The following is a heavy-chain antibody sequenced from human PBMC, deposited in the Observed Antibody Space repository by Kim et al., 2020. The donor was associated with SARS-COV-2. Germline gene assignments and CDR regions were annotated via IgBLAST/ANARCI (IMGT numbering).Heavy chain of an antibody. J-gene: IGHJ4*02. D-gene: IGHD3-3*01. CDR1: GFTFTDYA. V-gene: IGHV3-23*01. CDR2: ISGGGGSA. Sequence: GGSLRLSCAASGFTFTDYAMNWVRQAPGKGLEWVSVISGGGGSAYYADSVKGRFTISRDNSKNTMYLQMNSLRVEDTALYYCAKEWRMTTPTTGGYFLDNWGQGTLVTVSS. CDR3: AKEWRMTTPTTGGYFLDN.